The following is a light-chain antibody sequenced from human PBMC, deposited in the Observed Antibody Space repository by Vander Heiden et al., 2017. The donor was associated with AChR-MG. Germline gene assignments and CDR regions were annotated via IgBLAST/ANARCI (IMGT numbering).Light chain of an antibody. V-gene: IGLV2-8*01. Sequence: QSALTQPPSASGSPGQSVTISCTGTSSDVGGYNYVSWYQQHPGKAPKLMIYDVTNRPSGVPDRFSGSKSDNTASLTVSGLQAEDEADYYCSSYAGSNNLVFGGGTKLTVL. CDR3: SSYAGSNNLV. J-gene: IGLJ2*01. CDR2: DVT. CDR1: SSDVGGYNY.